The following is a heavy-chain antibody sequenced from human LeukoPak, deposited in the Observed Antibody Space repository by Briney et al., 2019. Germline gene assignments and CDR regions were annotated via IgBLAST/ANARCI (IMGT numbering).Heavy chain of an antibody. CDR1: GGSISSSSYY. D-gene: IGHD3-22*01. CDR2: IYYSGST. V-gene: IGHV4-61*05. Sequence: ETSETLSLTCTVSGGSISSSSYYWGWIRQPPGKGLEWIGYIYYSGSTNYNPSLKSRVTISVDTSKNQFSLKLSSVTAADTAVYYCARVRASSGYLFDYWGQGTLVTVSS. J-gene: IGHJ4*02. CDR3: ARVRASSGYLFDY.